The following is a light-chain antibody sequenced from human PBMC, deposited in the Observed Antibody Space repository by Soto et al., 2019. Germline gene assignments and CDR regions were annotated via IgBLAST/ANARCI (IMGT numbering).Light chain of an antibody. V-gene: IGLV2-14*01. CDR3: SSYTSISTWV. J-gene: IGLJ3*02. CDR1: SSDVGGYNY. Sequence: QSVLTQPASVSGSPGQSITISCTGTSSDVGGYNYFSWYQQHPGKAPKLMIYEVSNRPSGVSNRFSGSKSGNTASLTISGLQAEDEADYYCSSYTSISTWVFGGGTKLTVL. CDR2: EVS.